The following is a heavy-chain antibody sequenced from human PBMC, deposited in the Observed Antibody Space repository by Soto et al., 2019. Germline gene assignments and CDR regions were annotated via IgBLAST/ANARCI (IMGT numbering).Heavy chain of an antibody. Sequence: QVQLQESGPGLVKPSETLSLTCTVSGGSISSYYWSWIRQHPGKGLEWIGYIYYSGSTNYNPSLNIRVPLSVDKSKNQFSLKLGSVTAADTAVYYCARGGPNVVVPSASYYYYYGMDVWGQGTTVTVSS. J-gene: IGHJ6*02. CDR3: ARGGPNVVVPSASYYYYYGMDV. CDR1: GGSISSYY. D-gene: IGHD2-2*01. CDR2: IYYSGST. V-gene: IGHV4-59*01.